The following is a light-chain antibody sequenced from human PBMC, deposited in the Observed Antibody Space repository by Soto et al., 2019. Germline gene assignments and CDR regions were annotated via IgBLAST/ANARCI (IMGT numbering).Light chain of an antibody. CDR1: QSIRNY. CDR3: QQSDGTPLT. Sequence: DMEMTQSPSSLSASVGDRVTITCRASQSIRNYLNWYQHKPGKVPKLLIYAASSLQSGVPTSFSGSGSGTDLTLTINSLPAEEFANDYCQQSDGTPLTFGGGTKIEIK. J-gene: IGKJ4*01. CDR2: AAS. V-gene: IGKV1-39*01.